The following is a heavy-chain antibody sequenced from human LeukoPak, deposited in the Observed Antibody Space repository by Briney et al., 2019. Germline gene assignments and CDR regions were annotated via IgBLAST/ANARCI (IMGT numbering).Heavy chain of an antibody. J-gene: IGHJ4*02. CDR3: ARAGDGARFLEWLGTSVLDY. CDR2: ISSSSSYI. Sequence: GGSLRLSCAASGFTFSNYSMNWVRQAPGKGLEWVSSISSSSSYIYYADSVKGRFTISRDNAKNSLYLQMNRLRAEDTAVYYCARAGDGARFLEWLGTSVLDYWGQGTLVTVSS. D-gene: IGHD3-3*01. CDR1: GFTFSNYS. V-gene: IGHV3-21*01.